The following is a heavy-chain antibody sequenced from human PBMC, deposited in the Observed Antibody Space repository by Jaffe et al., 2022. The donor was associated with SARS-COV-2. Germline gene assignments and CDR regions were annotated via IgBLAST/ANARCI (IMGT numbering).Heavy chain of an antibody. Sequence: EVQLVESGGGLVKPGGSLRLSCAASGFTFSSYSMNWVRQAPGKGLEWVSSISSSSSYIYYADSVKGRFTISRDNAKNSLYLQMNSLRAEDTAVYYCAREAMVTQYYYGMDVWGQGTTVTVSS. J-gene: IGHJ6*02. CDR2: ISSSSSYI. V-gene: IGHV3-21*01. CDR3: AREAMVTQYYYGMDV. D-gene: IGHD5-18*01. CDR1: GFTFSSYS.